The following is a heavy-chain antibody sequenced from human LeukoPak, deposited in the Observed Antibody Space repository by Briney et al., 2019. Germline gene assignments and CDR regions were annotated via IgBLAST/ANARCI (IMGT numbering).Heavy chain of an antibody. V-gene: IGHV3-11*04. D-gene: IGHD6-19*01. CDR3: ARGAYSSGWAYFDH. CDR2: ISFSVNTK. Sequence: YISFSVNTKYYGDSVRGRFTISRDNAKNSLYLHMDSLRAEDTAVYYCARGAYSSGWAYFDHWGQGTLVTVSS. J-gene: IGHJ4*02.